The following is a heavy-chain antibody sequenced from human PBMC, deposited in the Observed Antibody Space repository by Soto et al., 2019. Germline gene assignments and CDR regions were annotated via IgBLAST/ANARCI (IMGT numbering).Heavy chain of an antibody. CDR2: TRNKANSYTT. Sequence: EVQLVESGGGLVQPGGSLRLSCAASGFTFSDHYMDWVRQAPGKGLEWVGRTRNKANSYTTEYAASVKGRFTISRDDSKNSLYLQMNSLKTEDTAVYYCARAGITMVRGVIMNFYYYYGMDVWGQGTTVTVSS. D-gene: IGHD3-10*01. V-gene: IGHV3-72*01. J-gene: IGHJ6*02. CDR3: ARAGITMVRGVIMNFYYYYGMDV. CDR1: GFTFSDHY.